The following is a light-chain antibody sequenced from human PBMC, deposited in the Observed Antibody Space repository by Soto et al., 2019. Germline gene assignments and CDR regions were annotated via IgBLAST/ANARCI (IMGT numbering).Light chain of an antibody. CDR2: WAS. V-gene: IGKV4-1*01. Sequence: DIVMTQSPDSLTVSLCERATINCRSTHSVLYSSNNKNYLAWYRHKPGQPPKLLIYWASTRDSGVPDRVSGSGSGTDVTLTISSLQPDDFATYYCQQYDSFSVTFGQGTRLEIK. CDR3: QQYDSFSVT. J-gene: IGKJ5*01. CDR1: HSVLYSSNNKNY.